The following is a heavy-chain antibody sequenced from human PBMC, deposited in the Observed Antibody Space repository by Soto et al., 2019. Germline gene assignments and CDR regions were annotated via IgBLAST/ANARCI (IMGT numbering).Heavy chain of an antibody. CDR3: ARDLGEMYAI. Sequence: PGGSLRLSCAGSGFTFRSSTMSWVRQAPGKGLEWVSSISSSSSYIYYADSLKGRFTIPRDNAKNSLYLQLSSLRAEDTAVYYCARDLGEMYAIWGQGALVTVSS. CDR2: ISSSSSYI. V-gene: IGHV3-21*01. CDR1: GFTFRSST. J-gene: IGHJ4*02. D-gene: IGHD2-8*01.